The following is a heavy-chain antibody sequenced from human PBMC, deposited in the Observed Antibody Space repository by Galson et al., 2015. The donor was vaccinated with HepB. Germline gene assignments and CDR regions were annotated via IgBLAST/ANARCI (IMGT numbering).Heavy chain of an antibody. CDR1: GFTFSTYI. CDR3: ARDASSSSVGYFDY. D-gene: IGHD6-6*01. J-gene: IGHJ4*02. CDR2: ISSEGTNK. Sequence: SLRLSCAASGFTFSTYIMHWVRQAPGKGLEWVAVISSEGTNKYYADAVKGRFTISRDNSKNTVYLQMNSLRAEDTSVYYCARDASSSSVGYFDYWGQGTLVTVSS. V-gene: IGHV3-30-3*01.